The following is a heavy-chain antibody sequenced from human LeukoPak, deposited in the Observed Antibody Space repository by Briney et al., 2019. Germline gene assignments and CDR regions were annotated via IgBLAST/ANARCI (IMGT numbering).Heavy chain of an antibody. J-gene: IGHJ4*02. Sequence: PSETLSLTCAVYGGSFSGYYWTWIRQPPGKGLEWIGEINHSGSTYYNPSLKSRVTISIDTSKNQFSLNLSSVTAADTAVYYCVGRGGYCSGGSCYAEWGQGTLVSVSS. D-gene: IGHD2-15*01. CDR1: GGSFSGYY. V-gene: IGHV4-34*01. CDR3: VGRGGYCSGGSCYAE. CDR2: INHSGST.